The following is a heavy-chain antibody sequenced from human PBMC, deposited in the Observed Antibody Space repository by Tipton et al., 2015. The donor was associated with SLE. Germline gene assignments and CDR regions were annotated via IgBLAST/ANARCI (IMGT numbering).Heavy chain of an antibody. CDR3: ASLTGNLYYFDY. J-gene: IGHJ4*02. V-gene: IGHV4-61*09. D-gene: IGHD7-27*01. Sequence: TLSLTCTVSGGSISSHTYYWNWIRQPAGKALEWIGHISTSGSTDYNPSLKSRVTISVDTSKNQSSLNLRSVTAADTAVYFCASLTGNLYYFDYWGQGTLVTVSS. CDR2: ISTSGST. CDR1: GGSISSHTYY.